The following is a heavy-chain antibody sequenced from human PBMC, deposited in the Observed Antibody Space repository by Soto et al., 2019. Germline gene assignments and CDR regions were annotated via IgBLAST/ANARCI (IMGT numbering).Heavy chain of an antibody. CDR3: ARGKYSSSPVFDY. CDR2: INHSGST. V-gene: IGHV4-34*01. D-gene: IGHD6-6*01. CDR1: GVSCSGYY. Sequence: SETLSLTCAVYGVSCSGYYWSWIRQPPGKGLEWIGEINHSGSTNYNPSLKSRVTISVDTSKNQFSLKLSSVTAADTAVYYCARGKYSSSPVFDYWGQGTLVTVSS. J-gene: IGHJ4*02.